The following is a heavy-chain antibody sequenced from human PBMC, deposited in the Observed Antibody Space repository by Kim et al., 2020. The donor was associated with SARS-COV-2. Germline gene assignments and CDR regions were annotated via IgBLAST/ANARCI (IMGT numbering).Heavy chain of an antibody. D-gene: IGHD6-19*01. J-gene: IGHJ5*02. V-gene: IGHV1-2*02. CDR3: ARGGIAVAGWWFDP. Sequence: QKFQGRVTMTRDTSISTAYMGLSRLRSDDTAVYYCARGGIAVAGWWFDPWGQGTLVTVSS.